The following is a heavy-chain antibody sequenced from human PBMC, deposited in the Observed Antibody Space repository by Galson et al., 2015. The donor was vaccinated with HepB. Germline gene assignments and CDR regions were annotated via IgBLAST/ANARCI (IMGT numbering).Heavy chain of an antibody. Sequence: SVKVSCKASGYSFSTHAIHWVRQAPGQRLEWMGWINAGNGNTIYSQRFQGRVTITGDTSASTAYVELRGLRSEDTAMYYCARDQRVPLRSDYRFDGMDVWGQGTTVTVSS. CDR2: INAGNGNT. CDR1: GYSFSTHA. J-gene: IGHJ6*02. CDR3: ARDQRVPLRSDYRFDGMDV. V-gene: IGHV1-3*01. D-gene: IGHD1-1*01.